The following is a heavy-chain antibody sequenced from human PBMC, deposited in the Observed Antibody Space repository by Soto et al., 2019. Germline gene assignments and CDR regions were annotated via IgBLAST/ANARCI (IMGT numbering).Heavy chain of an antibody. J-gene: IGHJ4*02. CDR3: VRSGDNYNLLDY. D-gene: IGHD1-1*01. V-gene: IGHV3-11*06. CDR2: SSNSGSFT. CDR1: GFTFSDRY. Sequence: GGSLRLSCAASGFTFSDRYMSWIRQAPGKGLEWVGYSSNSGSFTRYADSVKGRFSISRDNAKNSLYLQINSLRGDDTAIYYCVRSGDNYNLLDYWGQGTPVTVSS.